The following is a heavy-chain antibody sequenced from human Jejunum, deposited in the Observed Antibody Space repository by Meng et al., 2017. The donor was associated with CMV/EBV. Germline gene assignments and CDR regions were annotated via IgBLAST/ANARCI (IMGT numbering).Heavy chain of an antibody. J-gene: IGHJ5*02. D-gene: IGHD4-17*01. CDR1: GGSFSGYY. V-gene: IGHV4-34*01. Sequence: LTRWGEGLLMPSEPLSLTCAVDGGSFSGYYWSWTRQPPGKGLEWIGEINHSGSTNYNPSLKSRVTISVDTSKNQFSLKLSSVTAADTAVYYCARGFVKYTVTRVGNWFDPWGQGTLVTVSS. CDR3: ARGFVKYTVTRVGNWFDP. CDR2: INHSGST.